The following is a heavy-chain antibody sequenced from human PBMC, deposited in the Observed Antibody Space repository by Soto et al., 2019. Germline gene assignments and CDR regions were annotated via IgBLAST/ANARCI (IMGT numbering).Heavy chain of an antibody. D-gene: IGHD3-3*01. CDR2: ISGSGGST. V-gene: IGHV3-23*01. Sequence: EVQLLESGGGLVQPGGSLRLSCAASGFTFSSYAMSWVRQAPGKGLEWVSAISGSGGSTYYADSVKGRFTISRDNSKNTLYLQRNSLRAEDTAVYYCAKGSYDFWSGYIDYWGQGTLVTVSS. CDR3: AKGSYDFWSGYIDY. J-gene: IGHJ4*02. CDR1: GFTFSSYA.